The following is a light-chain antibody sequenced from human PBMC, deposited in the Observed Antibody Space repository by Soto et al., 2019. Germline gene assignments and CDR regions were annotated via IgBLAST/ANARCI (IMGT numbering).Light chain of an antibody. Sequence: QSVLTQPASVSGSPGQSITISCTGTSSDVGGYNYVSWYQQHPGKAPKLMIYDVSNRPSGVSNRFSGSRSGNTASLTISGLQAEDEADYYCSSYTSSITLFGGGTQLTVL. V-gene: IGLV2-14*01. J-gene: IGLJ2*01. CDR1: SSDVGGYNY. CDR3: SSYTSSITL. CDR2: DVS.